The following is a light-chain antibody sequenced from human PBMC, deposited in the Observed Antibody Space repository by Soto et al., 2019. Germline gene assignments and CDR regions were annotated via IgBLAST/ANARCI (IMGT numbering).Light chain of an antibody. J-gene: IGKJ3*01. Sequence: AIQLTQSPSSLSASVGDRVTITCRASQGISSALAWYQQKPGKAPKLLIYDASSVESGVPSRFRGSGSGTDFTLTISSLQPEDFGTYYCQQFNSYLFTFGPGTKVDIK. CDR2: DAS. CDR3: QQFNSYLFT. V-gene: IGKV1-13*02. CDR1: QGISSA.